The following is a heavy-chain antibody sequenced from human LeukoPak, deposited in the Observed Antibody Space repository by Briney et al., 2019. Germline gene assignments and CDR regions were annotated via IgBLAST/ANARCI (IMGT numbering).Heavy chain of an antibody. CDR2: IKPHGSEK. D-gene: IGHD3-22*01. V-gene: IGHV3-7*03. J-gene: IGHJ4*02. Sequence: GGSLRLSCAASGFSFSTYWMSWVRQAPWRGLEWVANIKPHGSEKYYVDSVKGRFTISRDNAKNSLYLQMNSLRAEDTAVYYCARRAGDYSHPYDYWGQGTLVTVSS. CDR3: ARRAGDYSHPYDY. CDR1: GFSFSTYW.